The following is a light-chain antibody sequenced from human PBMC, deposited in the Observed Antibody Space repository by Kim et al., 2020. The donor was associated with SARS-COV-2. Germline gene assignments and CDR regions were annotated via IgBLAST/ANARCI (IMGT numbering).Light chain of an antibody. J-gene: IGLJ2*01. Sequence: GQKVTVSCSGSSSNIGNNYVSWYQQLPGPAPKLLIYDNNKRPSGIPDRFSGSKSGTSATLGITGLQTGDEADYYCGTWDSSLSAGVFGGGTQLTVL. CDR1: SSNIGNNY. CDR2: DNN. CDR3: GTWDSSLSAGV. V-gene: IGLV1-51*01.